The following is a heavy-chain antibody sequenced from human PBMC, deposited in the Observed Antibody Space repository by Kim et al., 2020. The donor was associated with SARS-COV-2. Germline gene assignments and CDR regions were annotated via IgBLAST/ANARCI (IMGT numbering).Heavy chain of an antibody. CDR3: ARERGDYYDSSGYVFDY. J-gene: IGHJ4*02. V-gene: IGHV1-69*01. D-gene: IGHD3-22*01. Sequence: FQGRVTITADESTSTAYMELSSLRSEDTAVYYCARERGDYYDSSGYVFDYWGQGTLVTVSS.